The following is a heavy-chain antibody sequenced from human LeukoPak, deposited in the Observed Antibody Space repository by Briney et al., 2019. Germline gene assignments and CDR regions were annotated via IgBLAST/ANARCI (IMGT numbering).Heavy chain of an antibody. CDR2: IYSGGDT. V-gene: IGHV3-66*01. J-gene: IGHJ4*02. D-gene: IGHD5-18*01. CDR3: ARDYGGAAMAT. CDR1: GFTVSTTY. Sequence: GGSLRLSCAASGFTVSTTYMNWVRQAPGKGLEWVSIIYSGGDTYYAESVKGGFTISRDNSKSTLYLQMNSLRAEDTAVYYCARDYGGAAMATWGQGTLVTVSS.